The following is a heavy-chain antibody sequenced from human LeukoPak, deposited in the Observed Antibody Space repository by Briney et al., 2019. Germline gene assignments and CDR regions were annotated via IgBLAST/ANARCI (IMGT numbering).Heavy chain of an antibody. CDR2: IDWDDDK. CDR1: GDAITSGGYS. CDR3: ARAVVRAYYYYGMDV. Sequence: QTLSLTCTVSGDAITSGGYSWNWIRQPPGKALEWLARIDWDDDKYYSTSLKTRLTISKDISKNQVVLTMTNIDPVDTATYYCARAVVRAYYYYGMDVWGQGTTVTVSS. V-gene: IGHV2-70*11. J-gene: IGHJ6*02. D-gene: IGHD6-19*01.